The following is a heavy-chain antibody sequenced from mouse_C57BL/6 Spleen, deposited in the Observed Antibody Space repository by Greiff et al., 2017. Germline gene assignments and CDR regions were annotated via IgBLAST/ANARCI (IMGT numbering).Heavy chain of an antibody. V-gene: IGHV1-69*01. CDR2: IDPSASDT. CDR1: GYTFTSYW. CDR3: ARGEGITTVPYYFDY. Sequence: QDQLPQPGAELVMPGASVTLSCKASGYTFTSYWMHWVKQRPGQGLEWIGEIDPSASDTNNNQKLNGKSTLTVDNSSSTAYMQLSSLTSADSAVYYCARGEGITTVPYYFDYWGQGTTLTVSS. D-gene: IGHD1-1*01. J-gene: IGHJ2*01.